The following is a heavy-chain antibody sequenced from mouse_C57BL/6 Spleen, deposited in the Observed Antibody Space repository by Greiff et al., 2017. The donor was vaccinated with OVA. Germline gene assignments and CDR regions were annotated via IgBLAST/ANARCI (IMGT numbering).Heavy chain of an antibody. CDR2: INYDGSST. CDR1: GFTFTDYY. Sequence: DVQLVESEGGLVQPGSSMKLSCTASGFTFTDYYMAWVRQVPEKGLEWVANINYDGSSTYYLDSLTSRFIISSDNAKNILYLQMGSLKSEDTATYFCAREDYGSSFAYWGQGTLVTVSA. V-gene: IGHV5-16*01. CDR3: AREDYGSSFAY. J-gene: IGHJ3*01. D-gene: IGHD1-1*01.